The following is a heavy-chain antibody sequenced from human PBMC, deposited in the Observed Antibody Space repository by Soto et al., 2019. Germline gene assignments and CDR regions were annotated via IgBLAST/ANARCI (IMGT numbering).Heavy chain of an antibody. J-gene: IGHJ4*02. V-gene: IGHV4-59*01. Sequence: QVQLQESGPGLVKPSETLSLTCTVSGGSISSNYWSWIRQPPGKGLEWIGYVYSSGSTKYNPSLKXRXTXXVDMSKNQFSLKLSSVTAADTAVYYCARGMAADDNWGQGTLVTVSS. CDR1: GGSISSNY. CDR2: VYSSGST. CDR3: ARGMAADDN.